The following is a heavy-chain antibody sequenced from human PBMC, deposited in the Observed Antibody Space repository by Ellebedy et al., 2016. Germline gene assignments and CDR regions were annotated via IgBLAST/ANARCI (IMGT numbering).Heavy chain of an antibody. J-gene: IGHJ4*02. CDR3: ARGKWELLRTKYYFDY. CDR1: GYTFTSYD. D-gene: IGHD1-26*01. CDR2: INAGNGNT. Sequence: ASVKVSCRASGYTFTSYDINWVRQATGQRLEWMGWINAGNGNTKYSQKFQGRVTITRDTSASTAYMELSSLRSEDTAVYYCARGKWELLRTKYYFDYWGQGTLVTVSS. V-gene: IGHV1-3*01.